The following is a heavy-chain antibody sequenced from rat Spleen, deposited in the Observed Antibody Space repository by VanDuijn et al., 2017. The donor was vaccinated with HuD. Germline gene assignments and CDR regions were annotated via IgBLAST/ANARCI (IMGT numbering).Heavy chain of an antibody. J-gene: IGHJ4*01. CDR1: GLSLTSNS. Sequence: QVQLKESGPGLVQPSQTLSLTCTVSGLSLTSNSVSWIRQPPGKGLEWKGVIWRNGGTDYNSAIKSRLSISRDTPKSQVFLKMNSLQTEDTAMYFCASQKPGAHYYVMDAWGQGASVTVSS. V-gene: IGHV2-47*01. CDR3: ASQKPGAHYYVMDA. CDR2: IWRNGGT.